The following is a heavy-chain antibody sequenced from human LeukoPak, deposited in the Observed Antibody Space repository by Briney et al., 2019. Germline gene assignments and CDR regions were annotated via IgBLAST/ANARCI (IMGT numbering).Heavy chain of an antibody. CDR2: INHSGST. D-gene: IGHD3-10*01. CDR1: GGSISSYY. J-gene: IGHJ4*02. V-gene: IGHV4-34*01. Sequence: SETLSLTCTVSGGSISSYYWSWIRQPPGKGLEWIGEINHSGSTNYNPSLKSRVTISVDTSKNQFSLKLSSVTAADTAVYYCARHREPQPPVLMVRGGKNAYFDYWGQGTLVTVSS. CDR3: ARHREPQPPVLMVRGGKNAYFDY.